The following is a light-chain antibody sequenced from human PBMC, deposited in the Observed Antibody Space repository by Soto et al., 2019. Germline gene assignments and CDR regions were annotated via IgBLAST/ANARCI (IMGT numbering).Light chain of an antibody. Sequence: DIQLTQSPSFLSASVGDRVTITCRANQGISSYLAWYQVKPGTAPKLLIYAASTLKSGVPSRLSGSASGTEFTLTISSLQPEDFATYSCLQVNSYPLTFGGGTKVEIK. CDR2: AAS. CDR3: LQVNSYPLT. V-gene: IGKV1-9*01. J-gene: IGKJ4*01. CDR1: QGISSY.